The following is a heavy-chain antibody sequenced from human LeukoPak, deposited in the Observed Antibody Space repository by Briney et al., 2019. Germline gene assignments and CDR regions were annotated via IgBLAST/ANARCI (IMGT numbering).Heavy chain of an antibody. J-gene: IGHJ3*02. CDR1: GGSLSSYY. V-gene: IGHV4-59*01. Sequence: SETLSLTCTVSGGSLSSYYWSWIRQPPGKGLEWNRYIYYSGSTNYNPSLKSRGTISAETSKNQSSLKLSSVTAAASADYYCANSNGYGLIDIWGPGTMVTVSS. CDR2: IYYSGST. CDR3: ANSNGYGLIDI. D-gene: IGHD3-10*01.